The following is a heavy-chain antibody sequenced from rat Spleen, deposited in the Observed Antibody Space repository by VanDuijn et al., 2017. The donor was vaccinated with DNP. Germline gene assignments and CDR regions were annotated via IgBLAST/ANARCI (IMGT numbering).Heavy chain of an antibody. CDR2: ISYSGRT. Sequence: EVQLQESGPGLVKPSQSLSLTCSVTGYSITGDYWGWIRKFPGNKMEWIGHISYSGRTTYNPSLKSRISITRDTSKNQFFLQFNSVSTEDTATYYCARWRIGPHYFDYWGQGVMATVSS. V-gene: IGHV3-1*01. CDR3: ARWRIGPHYFDY. CDR1: GYSITGDY. D-gene: IGHD1-11*01. J-gene: IGHJ2*01.